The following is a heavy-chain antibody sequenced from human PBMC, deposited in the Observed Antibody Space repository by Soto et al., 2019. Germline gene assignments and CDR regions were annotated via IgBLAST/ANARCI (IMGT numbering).Heavy chain of an antibody. J-gene: IGHJ4*02. CDR3: ASQMIYDSRGPPVANDY. CDR1: GFTFSSYA. CDR2: MSYDGSKK. V-gene: IGHV3-30-3*01. D-gene: IGHD3-22*01. Sequence: GGSLRLSCAASGFTFSSYAMHWVRQAPGKGLEWVAVMSYDGSKKYYADSVKGRFTISRDNAKNTLYLQMNSLRAEDTAVYYSASQMIYDSRGPPVANDYWGKGTLVTVSS.